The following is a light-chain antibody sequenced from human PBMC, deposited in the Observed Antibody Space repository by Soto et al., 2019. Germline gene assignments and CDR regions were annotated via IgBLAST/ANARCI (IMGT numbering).Light chain of an antibody. J-gene: IGLJ3*02. Sequence: QSVLTQPASVSGSPGQSITISCTGTSSNVGGYNYVSWFQQHPGKAPKLLIYGDSNRPSGISNRFSGSKSANTASLTISGLQAEDEADYYCSSYTSDSTWVFGGGTKVTVL. V-gene: IGLV2-14*01. CDR2: GDS. CDR3: SSYTSDSTWV. CDR1: SSNVGGYNY.